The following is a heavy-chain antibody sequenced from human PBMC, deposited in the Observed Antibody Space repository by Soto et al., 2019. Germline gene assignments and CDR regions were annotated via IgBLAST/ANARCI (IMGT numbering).Heavy chain of an antibody. V-gene: IGHV3-20*01. J-gene: IGHJ4*02. CDR2: INWNGGRT. CDR1: GFTFDDYG. D-gene: IGHD2-2*01. CDR3: GRTDCSGSSCPIDY. Sequence: PGGSLRLSCAASGFTFDDYGMSWVRQAPGKGLEWVSGINWNGGRTGYADSVKGRFTISRDNAKNSLYLQMNSLRVEDTALYHCGRTDCSGSSCPIDYWGQGTLVTVSS.